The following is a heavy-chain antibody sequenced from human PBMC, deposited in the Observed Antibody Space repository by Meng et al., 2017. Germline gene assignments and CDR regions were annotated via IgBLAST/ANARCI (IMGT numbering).Heavy chain of an antibody. CDR3: AREIASRGNHAR. CDR2: INPNSGVT. J-gene: IGHJ4*02. CDR1: GYLFAGYY. D-gene: IGHD4-23*01. Sequence: GEPVRCGAEVKKPGAAGKFACKASGYLFAGYYRHWVRQAPGQGLEWMGQINPNSGVTNFAQRFQGRVTMTRDTSISTAYMELSRLTSDDTAVYYCAREIASRGNHARWGQGTLVTVSS. V-gene: IGHV1-2*06.